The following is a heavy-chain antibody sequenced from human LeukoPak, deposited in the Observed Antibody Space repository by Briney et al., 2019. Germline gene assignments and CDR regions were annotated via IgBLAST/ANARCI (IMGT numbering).Heavy chain of an antibody. V-gene: IGHV1-69*13. D-gene: IGHD3-10*01. CDR1: GGTFSSYA. J-gene: IGHJ6*04. Sequence: SVKVSCKASGGTFSSYAISRVRQAPGQGLEWMGGIIPIFGTANYAQKFQGRVTITADESTSTAYMELSSLRSEDTAVYYCARDFEYYYGSGSLYYYYGMDVWGKGTTVTVSS. CDR3: ARDFEYYYGSGSLYYYYGMDV. CDR2: IIPIFGTA.